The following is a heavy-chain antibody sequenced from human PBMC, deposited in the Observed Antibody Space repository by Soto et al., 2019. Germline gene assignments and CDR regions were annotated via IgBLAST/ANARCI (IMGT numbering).Heavy chain of an antibody. D-gene: IGHD3-9*01. CDR2: IYYSGST. Sequence: PSETLSLTCTVSGGSISSYYWSWIRQPPGKGLEWIGYIYYSGSTNYNPSLKSRVTISVDTSKNQFSLKLSSVTAADTAVYYCARHALRYFDWLLPYYYYMDVWGKGTTVTVSS. J-gene: IGHJ6*03. V-gene: IGHV4-59*08. CDR1: GGSISSYY. CDR3: ARHALRYFDWLLPYYYYMDV.